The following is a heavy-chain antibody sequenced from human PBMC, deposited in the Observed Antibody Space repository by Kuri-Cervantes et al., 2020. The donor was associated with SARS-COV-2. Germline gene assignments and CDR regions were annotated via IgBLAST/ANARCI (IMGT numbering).Heavy chain of an antibody. CDR3: ARDRDIAVVPAAISGYYYAMDV. Sequence: SETLSLTCTVSGGSISSGDYYWSWIRQPPGKGLEWIGYIYYSGSTYYNPSLKSRVTISVDTSKNQFSLKLSSVTAADTAVYYCARDRDIAVVPAAISGYYYAMDVWGQGTTVTVSS. J-gene: IGHJ6*02. CDR1: GGSISSGDYY. CDR2: IYYSGST. D-gene: IGHD2-2*02. V-gene: IGHV4-30-4*01.